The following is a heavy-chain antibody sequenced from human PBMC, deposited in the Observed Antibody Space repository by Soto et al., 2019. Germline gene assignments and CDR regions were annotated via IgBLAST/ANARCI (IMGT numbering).Heavy chain of an antibody. CDR1: GFTVSSNY. CDR2: IYSGGST. J-gene: IGHJ4*02. CDR3: ARVGDYGSGSYFGY. V-gene: IGHV3-53*04. D-gene: IGHD3-10*01. Sequence: EVQLLESGGGLVQPGGSLRLSCAASGFTVSSNYMSWVRQAPGKGLEWVSVIYSGGSTYYADSVKGRFTISRHNSKNTLYLQMNSLRAEDTAVYYCARVGDYGSGSYFGYWGQGTLVTVSS.